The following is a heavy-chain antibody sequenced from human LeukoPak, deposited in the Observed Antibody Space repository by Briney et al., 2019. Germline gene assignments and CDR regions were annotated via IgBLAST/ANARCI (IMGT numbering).Heavy chain of an antibody. CDR3: ARRSSTAMVRVDY. J-gene: IGHJ4*02. CDR2: INWNGGST. Sequence: GGSLRLSCAASGFTFDDYGMSWVRQAPGKGLKWVSGINWNGGSTGYADSVKGRFTISRDNAKNSLYLQLNSLRAEDTAVYYCARRSSTAMVRVDYWGQGTLVTVSS. CDR1: GFTFDDYG. D-gene: IGHD5-18*01. V-gene: IGHV3-20*04.